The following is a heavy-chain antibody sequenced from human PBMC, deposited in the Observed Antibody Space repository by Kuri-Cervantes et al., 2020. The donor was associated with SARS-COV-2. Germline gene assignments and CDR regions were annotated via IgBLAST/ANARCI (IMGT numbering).Heavy chain of an antibody. V-gene: IGHV3-30-3*01. Sequence: GGSLRLSCAASGFTFSSYAMHWVRQAPGKGLEWVAVISYDGSNKYYADSVKGRFTISRDNSKNTLYLQMNSLRAEGTAVYYCARDRFALATTRSYYYYMDVWGKGTTVTVSS. CDR2: ISYDGSNK. D-gene: IGHD5-12*01. J-gene: IGHJ6*03. CDR1: GFTFSSYA. CDR3: ARDRFALATTRSYYYYMDV.